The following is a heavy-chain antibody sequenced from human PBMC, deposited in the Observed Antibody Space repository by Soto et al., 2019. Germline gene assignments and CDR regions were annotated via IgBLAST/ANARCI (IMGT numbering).Heavy chain of an antibody. CDR1: GGSISGNYH. CDR3: ARGGYNVYRGYDY. D-gene: IGHD5-12*01. Sequence: QVQLQESGPGLVKPSQTLSLPCTVSGGSISGNYHWSWIRQHPGKGREWSRDIHYSGDTYYNPSLNSRVSMSIDPSKFQFSLMLPCVTPADPAVYYCARGGYNVYRGYDYWGQGTLVTVSS. J-gene: IGHJ4*02. V-gene: IGHV4-31*03. CDR2: IHYSGDT.